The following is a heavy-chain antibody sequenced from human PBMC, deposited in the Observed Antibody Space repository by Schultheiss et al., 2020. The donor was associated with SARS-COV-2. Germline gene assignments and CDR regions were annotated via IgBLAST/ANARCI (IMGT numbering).Heavy chain of an antibody. CDR1: GFTFSSYE. V-gene: IGHV3-48*03. Sequence: SCAASGFTFSSYEMNWVRQAPGKGLEWVSYISSSGSTIYYADSVKGRFTISRDNAKNSLYLQMNSLRAEDTAVYYCARNAARLITRAQFDYWGQGTLVTVSS. D-gene: IGHD6-6*01. J-gene: IGHJ4*02. CDR2: ISSSGSTI. CDR3: ARNAARLITRAQFDY.